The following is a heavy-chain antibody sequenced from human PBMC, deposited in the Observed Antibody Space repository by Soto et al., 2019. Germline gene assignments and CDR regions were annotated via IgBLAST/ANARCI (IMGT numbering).Heavy chain of an antibody. CDR2: INHSGST. V-gene: IGHV4-34*01. J-gene: IGHJ4*02. CDR3: ARGPRSHIAVAGTNAVGATSEFFDY. D-gene: IGHD6-19*01. Sequence: SETLSLTCAVYGGSFSGYYWSWIRQPPGKGLEWIGEINHSGSTNYNPSLKSRVTISVDTSKNQFSLKLGSVTAADTAVYYCARGPRSHIAVAGTNAVGATSEFFDYWGQGTLVTVSS. CDR1: GGSFSGYY.